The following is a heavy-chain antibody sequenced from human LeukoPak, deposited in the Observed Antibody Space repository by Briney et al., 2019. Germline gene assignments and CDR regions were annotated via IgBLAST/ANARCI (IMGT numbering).Heavy chain of an antibody. CDR1: GGTFSSYA. D-gene: IGHD1-26*01. Sequence: GASVKVSCKASGGTFSSYAISWVRQAPGQGLVWMGGIIPIFGTANYAQKFQGRVTITADESTSPAYMELSSLRSEDTAVYYCARFSGWDYYYYYMDVWGKGTTVTVSS. CDR3: ARFSGWDYYYYYMDV. CDR2: IIPIFGTA. J-gene: IGHJ6*03. V-gene: IGHV1-69*01.